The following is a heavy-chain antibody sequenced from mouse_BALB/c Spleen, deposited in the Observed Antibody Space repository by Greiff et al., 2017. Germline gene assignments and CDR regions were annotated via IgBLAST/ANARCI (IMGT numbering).Heavy chain of an antibody. CDR1: GFAFSSYD. Sequence: DVMLVESGGGLVKPGGSLKLSCAASGFAFSSYDMSWVRQTPEKRLEWVAYISSGGGSTYYPDTVKGRFTISRDNAKNTLYLQMSSLKSEDTAMYYCASNYYGSNYAMDYWGQGTSVTVSS. CDR2: ISSGGGST. V-gene: IGHV5-12-1*01. CDR3: ASNYYGSNYAMDY. J-gene: IGHJ4*01. D-gene: IGHD1-1*01.